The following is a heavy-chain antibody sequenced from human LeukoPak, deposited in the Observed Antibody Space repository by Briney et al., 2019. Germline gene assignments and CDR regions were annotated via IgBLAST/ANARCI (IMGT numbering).Heavy chain of an antibody. CDR1: GFTFSSYS. D-gene: IGHD4-23*01. J-gene: IGHJ3*02. V-gene: IGHV3-48*01. CDR3: AREGGGLATVVMGHAFDI. Sequence: GGSLRLSCAASGFTFSSYSMNWVRQAPGKGLEWVSYISSSSSTIYYADSVKGRFTISRDNAKNSLYLQMNSLRAEDTAVYYCAREGGGLATVVMGHAFDIWGRGTMVTVSS. CDR2: ISSSSSTI.